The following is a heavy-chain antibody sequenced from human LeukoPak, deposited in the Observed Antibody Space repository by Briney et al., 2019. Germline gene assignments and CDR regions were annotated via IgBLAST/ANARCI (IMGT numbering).Heavy chain of an antibody. Sequence: PGGSLRLSCAASGSTFRSYDMHWVRQATGKGLEWVSAIGIGGDTYYPGSVKGRFTISRENAKNSLYLQMYSLRAGDTAVYYCVRQATPHGHFDYWGQGILVTVSS. CDR2: IGIGGDT. J-gene: IGHJ4*02. CDR3: VRQATPHGHFDY. V-gene: IGHV3-13*01. D-gene: IGHD2-15*01. CDR1: GSTFRSYD.